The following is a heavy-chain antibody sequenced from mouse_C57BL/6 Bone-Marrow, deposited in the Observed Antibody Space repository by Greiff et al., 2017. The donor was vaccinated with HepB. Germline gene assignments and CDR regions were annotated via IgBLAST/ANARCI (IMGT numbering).Heavy chain of an antibody. CDR3: ARASNSYAMDY. CDR1: GYSITSGYY. CDR2: ISYDGSN. J-gene: IGHJ4*01. D-gene: IGHD2-5*01. V-gene: IGHV3-6*01. Sequence: EVQLVESGPGLVKPSQSLSLTCSVTGYSITSGYYWNWIRQFPGNKLEWMGYISYDGSNNYNPSLKNRISITRDTSKNQFFLKLNSVTTEDTATYYCARASNSYAMDYWGQGTSVTVSS.